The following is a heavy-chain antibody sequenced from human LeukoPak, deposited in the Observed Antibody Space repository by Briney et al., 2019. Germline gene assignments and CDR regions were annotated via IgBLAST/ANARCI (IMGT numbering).Heavy chain of an antibody. J-gene: IGHJ4*02. CDR1: GYTFTTRYY. D-gene: IGHD2-8*02. Sequence: ASLKVSCKASGYTFTTRYYMHWLRQAPGQRLEWIGIINTSGGGTNYAQKFQGRVTMTRDTSTSTVYMELGSLTSEDTAVYYCAREESGGYFDYWGQGTLVTVSS. CDR2: INTSGGGT. CDR3: AREESGGYFDY. V-gene: IGHV1-46*01.